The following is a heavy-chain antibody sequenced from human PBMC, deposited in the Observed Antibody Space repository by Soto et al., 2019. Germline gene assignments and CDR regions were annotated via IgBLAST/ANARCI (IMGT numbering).Heavy chain of an antibody. J-gene: IGHJ4*02. D-gene: IGHD4-17*01. V-gene: IGHV3-13*01. CDR1: GFTFSSYD. Sequence: GGSLRLSCAASGFTFSSYDMHWVRQATGKGLEWVSAIGTAGDTYYPGSVKGRFTISRENAKNSLYLQMNSLRAGDTAVYYCARSDHYGDYADWGQGTLVTVSS. CDR3: ARSDHYGDYAD. CDR2: IGTAGDT.